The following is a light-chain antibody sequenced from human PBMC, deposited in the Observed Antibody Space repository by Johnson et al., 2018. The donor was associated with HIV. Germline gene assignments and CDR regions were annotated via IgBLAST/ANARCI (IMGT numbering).Light chain of an antibody. V-gene: IGLV1-51*02. CDR3: GTWDSSLSAGV. CDR2: ESN. Sequence: QSVLTQPPSVSATPGQRVTISCSGSSFNIGINFVSWYQQVPGTAPKLLICESNKRPSGIPNRFSASKSGTSATLGITGLQTGDEADYYCGTWDSSLSAGVFGTGTKVTVL. CDR1: SFNIGINF. J-gene: IGLJ1*01.